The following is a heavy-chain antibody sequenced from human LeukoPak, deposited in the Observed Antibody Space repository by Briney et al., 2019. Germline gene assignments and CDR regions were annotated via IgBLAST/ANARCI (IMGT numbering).Heavy chain of an antibody. CDR1: GGSISSYY. D-gene: IGHD1-26*01. CDR2: IYSSGST. V-gene: IGHV4-4*07. J-gene: IGHJ4*02. Sequence: SETLSLACTVSGGSISSYYWSWIRQPAGEGLEWIGRIYSSGSTNYNPSLRSRVTLSVATSKNQFSLKLSSVTAADTAVYYCARMYSGTYGGIDYWGQGTLVTVSS. CDR3: ARMYSGTYGGIDY.